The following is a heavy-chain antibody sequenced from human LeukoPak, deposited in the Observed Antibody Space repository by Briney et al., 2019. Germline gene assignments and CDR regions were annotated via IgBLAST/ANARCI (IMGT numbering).Heavy chain of an antibody. V-gene: IGHV3-74*01. Sequence: PGGSLRPSCAASGFTFSTYWMHWVRQAPGEGLVWVSRIKSDGSDTSYADSVKGRFTISRDNAKNSLYLQMNGLRAEDTAVYYCARGFGRPWGQGTLVTVSS. CDR1: GFTFSTYW. CDR2: IKSDGSDT. CDR3: ARGFGRP. J-gene: IGHJ5*02. D-gene: IGHD3-10*01.